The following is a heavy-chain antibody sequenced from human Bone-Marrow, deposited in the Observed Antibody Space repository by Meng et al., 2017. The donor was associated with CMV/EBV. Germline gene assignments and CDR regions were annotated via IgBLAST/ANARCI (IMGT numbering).Heavy chain of an antibody. V-gene: IGHV3-74*01. Sequence: GESLKISCAASGFTFSSYWMHWVRQAPGKGLVWVSRINSDGSSTSYADSVKGRFTISRDNAKNTLYLQMNSLRPDETAVYYCAKGPSRYSAFVFLDHWGQGTLVTVSS. CDR1: GFTFSSYW. J-gene: IGHJ4*02. CDR3: AKGPSRYSAFVFLDH. CDR2: INSDGSST. D-gene: IGHD2-15*01.